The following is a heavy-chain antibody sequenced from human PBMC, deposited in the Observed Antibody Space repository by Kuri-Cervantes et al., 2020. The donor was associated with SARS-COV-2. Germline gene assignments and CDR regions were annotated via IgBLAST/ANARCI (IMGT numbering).Heavy chain of an antibody. V-gene: IGHV1-8*01. D-gene: IGHD1-26*01. J-gene: IGHJ4*02. CDR1: GYTFTSYD. CDR3: ARDGRGDGSSKTLDY. Sequence: ASVKVSCKASGYTFTSYDINWVRQATGQGLEWMGWMNPNSGNTGYAQKLQGRVTMTTDTSTSTAYMELRSLRSDDTAVYYCARDGRGDGSSKTLDYWGQGTLVTVSS. CDR2: MNPNSGNT.